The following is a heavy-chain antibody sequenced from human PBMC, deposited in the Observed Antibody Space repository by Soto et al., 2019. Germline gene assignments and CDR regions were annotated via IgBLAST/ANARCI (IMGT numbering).Heavy chain of an antibody. Sequence: QVQLVESGGGVVQPGRSLRLSCAASGFTFSSYGMHWVRQAPGKGLEWVAVISYDGSNKYYADSVKGRFTISRDNSKNTLYRKMNSRGAEDTVGYYCAKDHDYGSTWYGERIYGMDVWGQGTTVTVSS. D-gene: IGHD6-13*01. CDR3: AKDHDYGSTWYGERIYGMDV. V-gene: IGHV3-30*18. CDR2: ISYDGSNK. J-gene: IGHJ6*02. CDR1: GFTFSSYG.